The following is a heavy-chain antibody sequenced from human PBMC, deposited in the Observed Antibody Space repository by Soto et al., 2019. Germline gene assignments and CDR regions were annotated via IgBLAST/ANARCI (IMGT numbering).Heavy chain of an antibody. CDR2: IYYSGST. V-gene: IGHV4-59*01. CDR3: ARGGAPIVVVVAAYGMDV. J-gene: IGHJ6*02. CDR1: GGSISSYY. Sequence: SETLSLTCTVSGGSISSYYWSWIRQPPGKGLEWIGYIYYSGSTNYNPSLKSRVTISVDTSKNQFSLKLSSVTAADTAVYYCARGGAPIVVVVAAYGMDVWGQGTTVTVSS. D-gene: IGHD2-15*01.